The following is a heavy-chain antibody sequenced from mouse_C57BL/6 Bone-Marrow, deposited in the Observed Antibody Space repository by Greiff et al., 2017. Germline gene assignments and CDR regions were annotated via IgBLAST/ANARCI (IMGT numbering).Heavy chain of an antibody. CDR1: GFTFSSYA. D-gene: IGHD4-1*01. Sequence: DVKLQESGAGLVKPGGSLKLSCAASGFTFSSYAMSWVRQTPEKRLEWVAYISSGGDYIYYADTVKGRFTISRDNARNTLYLQMSSLKSEDTAMYYCTRIWDWYFDVWGTGTTVTVSS. CDR2: ISSGGDYI. J-gene: IGHJ1*03. V-gene: IGHV5-9-1*02. CDR3: TRIWDWYFDV.